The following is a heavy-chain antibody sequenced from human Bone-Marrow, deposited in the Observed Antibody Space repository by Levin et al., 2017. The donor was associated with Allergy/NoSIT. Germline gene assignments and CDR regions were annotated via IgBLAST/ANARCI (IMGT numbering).Heavy chain of an antibody. D-gene: IGHD5-12*01. CDR1: GFNFSDYY. CDR3: ARDKGVNWGYGYMDV. V-gene: IGHV3-11*01. J-gene: IGHJ6*03. Sequence: GESLKISCAASGFNFSDYYFSWVRQAPGKGLECISYICGRATTVYYIDSVRGRFTISRDNAQNLLFLQMNSLRAEDTAIYFCARDKGVNWGYGYMDVWGKGATVTVSS. CDR2: ICGRATTV.